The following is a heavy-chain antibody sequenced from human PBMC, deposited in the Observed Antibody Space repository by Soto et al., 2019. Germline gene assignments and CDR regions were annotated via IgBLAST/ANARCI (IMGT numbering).Heavy chain of an antibody. CDR1: GFTFSSYA. J-gene: IGHJ3*02. Sequence: EVQLLESGGGLVQPGGSLRLSCAASGFTFSSYAMSWVRQAPGKGLEGVSAISGSGGSTYYADSVKGRFTISRDNSKNTLYLQMNSLRAEDTAVYYCAKAPELLLGNGGNDAFDIWGQGTMVTVSS. CDR3: AKAPELLLGNGGNDAFDI. V-gene: IGHV3-23*01. D-gene: IGHD1-26*01. CDR2: ISGSGGST.